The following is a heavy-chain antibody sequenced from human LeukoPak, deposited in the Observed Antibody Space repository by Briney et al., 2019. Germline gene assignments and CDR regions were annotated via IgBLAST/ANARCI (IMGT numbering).Heavy chain of an antibody. Sequence: GGSLRLSCAPSGFTFSSYEMNWVRQAPGKGLEWVSYISSSGSTIYYADSVKGRFTISRDNAKNSLYLQMNSLRAEDTAVYYCARAIEYSSGWYYFDYWGQGTLVTVSS. V-gene: IGHV3-48*03. CDR3: ARAIEYSSGWYYFDY. CDR1: GFTFSSYE. J-gene: IGHJ4*02. D-gene: IGHD6-19*01. CDR2: ISSSGSTI.